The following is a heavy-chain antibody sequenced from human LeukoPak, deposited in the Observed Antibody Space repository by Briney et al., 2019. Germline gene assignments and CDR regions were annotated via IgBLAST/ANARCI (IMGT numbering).Heavy chain of an antibody. CDR3: ARAGGATTIPSDAFDI. CDR2: IYHSGST. CDR1: GGSISSGGYS. V-gene: IGHV4-30-2*01. J-gene: IGHJ3*02. Sequence: SETLSLTCAVSGGSISSGGYSWSWIRQPPGKGLEWIGYIYHSGSTYYNPSPKSRVTISVDRSKNQFSLKLSSVTAADTAVYYCARAGGATTIPSDAFDIWGQGTMVTVSS. D-gene: IGHD5-12*01.